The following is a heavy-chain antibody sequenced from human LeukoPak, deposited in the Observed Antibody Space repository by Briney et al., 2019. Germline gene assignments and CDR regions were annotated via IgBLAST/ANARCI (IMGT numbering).Heavy chain of an antibody. CDR1: GFTFTTYW. Sequence: GESLRLSCAASGFTFTTYWMAWVRQFPGKGLEWVANINQDGTEKYSVGSVKGRFTISRDNAKNSLYLQMNSLRVEDTAIYYCVKVAKYYYGSETYYFFEHWGQGTPVTASS. CDR3: VKVAKYYYGSETYYFFEH. D-gene: IGHD3-10*01. V-gene: IGHV3-7*01. CDR2: INQDGTEK. J-gene: IGHJ4*02.